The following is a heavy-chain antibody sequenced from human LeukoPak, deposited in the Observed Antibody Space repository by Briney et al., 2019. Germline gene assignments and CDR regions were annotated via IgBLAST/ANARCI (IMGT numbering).Heavy chain of an antibody. CDR1: GFTFDEYA. V-gene: IGHV3-43D*03. D-gene: IGHD3-10*01. Sequence: GGSLRLSCAASGFTFDEYAMHWVRQPAGRGLEWVSLIHWDGGSTYYADSVRGRFTISRDSRKDSLYLQMNGLRAEDTALYYCAKSGSRKDHYFHYMDVWGKGTTVTVSS. CDR2: IHWDGGST. CDR3: AKSGSRKDHYFHYMDV. J-gene: IGHJ6*03.